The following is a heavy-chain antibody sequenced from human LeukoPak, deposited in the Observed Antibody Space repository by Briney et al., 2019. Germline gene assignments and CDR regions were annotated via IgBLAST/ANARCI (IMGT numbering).Heavy chain of an antibody. CDR3: ARDGYSSGWISY. CDR1: GGSISSGSYY. D-gene: IGHD6-19*01. V-gene: IGHV4-39*07. CDR2: IYHSGST. J-gene: IGHJ4*02. Sequence: PSQTLSLTCTVSGGSISSGSYYWSWIRQPPGKGLEWIGSIYHSGSTYYNPSLKSRVTISVDTSKNQFSLKLSSVTAADTAVYYCARDGYSSGWISYWGQGTLVTVSS.